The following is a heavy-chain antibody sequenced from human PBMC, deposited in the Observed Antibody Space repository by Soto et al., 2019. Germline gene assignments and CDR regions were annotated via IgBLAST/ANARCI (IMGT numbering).Heavy chain of an antibody. J-gene: IGHJ4*02. CDR1: GYTLTDLS. Sequence: ASVKVSCKVSGYTLTDLSMQWVRQAPGKGLEWMGGFDPEDGETIYAQKFQGRVTMTEDTATDTAYMELSSLRSEDTAVYYCATHRSGRLLKWLPEGSLGYCDQGTLLTVSS. D-gene: IGHD3-3*01. CDR2: FDPEDGET. CDR3: ATHRSGRLLKWLPEGSLGY. V-gene: IGHV1-24*01.